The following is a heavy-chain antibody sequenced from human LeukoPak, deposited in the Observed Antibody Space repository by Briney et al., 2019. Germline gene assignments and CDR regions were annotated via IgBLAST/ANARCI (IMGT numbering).Heavy chain of an antibody. CDR3: ARGNVLRFLEWLLEFSGLGY. J-gene: IGHJ4*02. CDR1: GYTFTGYY. Sequence: ASVKVSCKASGYTFTGYYMHWVRQAPGQGLEWMGWMNPNSGNTGYAQKFQGRVTMTRNTSISTAYMELSSLRSEDTAVYYCARGNVLRFLEWLLEFSGLGYWGQGTLVTVSS. V-gene: IGHV1-8*02. CDR2: MNPNSGNT. D-gene: IGHD3-3*01.